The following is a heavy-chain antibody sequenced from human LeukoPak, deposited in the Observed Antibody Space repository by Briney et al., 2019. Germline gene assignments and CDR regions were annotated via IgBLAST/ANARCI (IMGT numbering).Heavy chain of an antibody. CDR1: GGSISSGGYY. V-gene: IGHV4-31*03. CDR2: IYYSGST. J-gene: IGHJ5*02. CDR3: ARVGVLLWFGESLNWFDP. Sequence: PSQTLSLTCTVSGGSISSGGYYWSWIRQHPGKGLEWIGYIYYSGSTYYNPSLKSRVTISVDTSKNQFSLKLSSVTAADTAVYYCARVGVLLWFGESLNWFDPWGQGTLVTVSS. D-gene: IGHD3-10*01.